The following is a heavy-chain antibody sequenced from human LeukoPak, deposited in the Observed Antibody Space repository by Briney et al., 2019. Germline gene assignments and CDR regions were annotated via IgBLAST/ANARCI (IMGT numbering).Heavy chain of an antibody. CDR1: GFTFSSHW. V-gene: IGHV3-74*01. D-gene: IGHD6-13*01. CDR3: ARGYTSSSADY. J-gene: IGHJ4*02. Sequence: GGSLRLSCAASGFTFSSHWMHWVRQAPGKGLVWVSGINSDGSQTRYADSVKGRLTISRDNAKNTLYLQMNSLRAEDTAVYYCARGYTSSSADYWGQGTLVTVSS. CDR2: INSDGSQT.